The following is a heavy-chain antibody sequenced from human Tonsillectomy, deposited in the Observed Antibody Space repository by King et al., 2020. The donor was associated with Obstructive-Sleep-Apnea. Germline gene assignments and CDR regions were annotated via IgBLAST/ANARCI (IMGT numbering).Heavy chain of an antibody. Sequence: QVQLVESGGGVVQPGRSLRLSCAASGFTFSSYGMHWVRQAPGKGLEWVAVIWYDGSNKYYADSVKGRFTISRDNSKNTRYLQMNSLRAEDTAVYYCARDSTPFYYDSRHAFDIWGQGTMVTVSS. V-gene: IGHV3-33*01. J-gene: IGHJ3*02. CDR3: ARDSTPFYYDSRHAFDI. CDR1: GFTFSSYG. CDR2: IWYDGSNK. D-gene: IGHD3-22*01.